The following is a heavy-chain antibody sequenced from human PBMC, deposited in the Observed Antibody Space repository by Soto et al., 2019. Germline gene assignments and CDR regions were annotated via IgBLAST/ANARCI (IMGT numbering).Heavy chain of an antibody. D-gene: IGHD2-15*01. CDR1: GWIVSDTY. Sequence: GGALRLSAAAPGWIVSDTYVNWVRQAPGKGLEWVSVISNRGDTHYADSVRGRFSLSRDISDNTLHLQMNNLRAEDTAVYYCAREPRYCRGGSCSITGDAYDIWGQGTMVTVSS. CDR2: ISNRGDT. V-gene: IGHV3-66*01. J-gene: IGHJ3*02. CDR3: AREPRYCRGGSCSITGDAYDI.